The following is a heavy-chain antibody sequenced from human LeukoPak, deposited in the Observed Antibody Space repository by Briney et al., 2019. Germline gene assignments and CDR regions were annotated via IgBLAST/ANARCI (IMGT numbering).Heavy chain of an antibody. CDR1: GFTVSSNY. Sequence: GGSLRLSCAASGFTVSSNYMSWVRQAPGKGLEWVANIKQDGSEKYYVDSVKGRFTISRDNAKNSLYLQMNSLRAEDTAVYYCASTTNGYCSGGSCYPFDYWGQGTLVTVSS. CDR2: IKQDGSEK. CDR3: ASTTNGYCSGGSCYPFDY. D-gene: IGHD2-15*01. J-gene: IGHJ4*02. V-gene: IGHV3-7*01.